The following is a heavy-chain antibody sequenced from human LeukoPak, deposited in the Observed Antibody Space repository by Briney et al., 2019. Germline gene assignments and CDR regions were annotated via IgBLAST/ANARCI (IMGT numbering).Heavy chain of an antibody. CDR2: ISYDGSNK. CDR1: GFTFSSYA. J-gene: IGHJ3*02. Sequence: PGGSLRLSCAASGFTFSSYAMHWVRQAPGKGLEWVAVISYDGSNKYYADSVKGRFTISRDNSKNTLYLQMNSLRAEDTAVYYCARGTTYYDFWSGYETGAFDIWGQGTMVTVSS. V-gene: IGHV3-30-3*01. CDR3: ARGTTYYDFWSGYETGAFDI. D-gene: IGHD3-3*01.